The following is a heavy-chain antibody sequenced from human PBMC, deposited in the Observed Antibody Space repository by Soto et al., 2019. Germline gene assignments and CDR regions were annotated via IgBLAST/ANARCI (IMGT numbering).Heavy chain of an antibody. CDR3: ARVGDSSSWYFNYYYGMDV. D-gene: IGHD6-13*01. J-gene: IGHJ6*02. Sequence: SDTLSLTCAVYGGSFSGYYWSWIRQPPGKGLEWIGEINHSGSTNYNPSLKSRVTISVDTSKNQFSLKLSSVTAADTAVYYCARVGDSSSWYFNYYYGMDVWGQGTTVTVSS. CDR2: INHSGST. CDR1: GGSFSGYY. V-gene: IGHV4-34*01.